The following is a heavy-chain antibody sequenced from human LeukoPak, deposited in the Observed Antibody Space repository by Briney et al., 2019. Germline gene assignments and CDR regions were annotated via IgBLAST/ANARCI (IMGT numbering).Heavy chain of an antibody. D-gene: IGHD2-2*01. J-gene: IGHJ6*03. V-gene: IGHV3-48*01. Sequence: SGGSLRLSCAASGFTFSSYSMNWVRQAPGKGLEWVSYISSSSSTIYYADSVKGRFTISRDNAKNSLYLQMNSLRAEDTAVNYCARAASVYCSSTSCYLMDVWGKGTTVTVSS. CDR1: GFTFSSYS. CDR2: ISSSSSTI. CDR3: ARAASVYCSSTSCYLMDV.